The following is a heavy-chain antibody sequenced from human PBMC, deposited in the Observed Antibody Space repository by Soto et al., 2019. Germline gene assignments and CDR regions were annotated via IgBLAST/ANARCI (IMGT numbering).Heavy chain of an antibody. CDR1: GGSISSYY. Sequence: SETLSLTCTVSGGSISSYYWSWIRQPPGKGLEWIGYIYYSGSTNYNPSLKSRVTISVDTSKNQFSLKLSSVTAADTAVYYCVRQWGYYDSSGYYLDYWGQGTLVTVSS. V-gene: IGHV4-59*08. D-gene: IGHD3-22*01. J-gene: IGHJ4*02. CDR3: VRQWGYYDSSGYYLDY. CDR2: IYYSGST.